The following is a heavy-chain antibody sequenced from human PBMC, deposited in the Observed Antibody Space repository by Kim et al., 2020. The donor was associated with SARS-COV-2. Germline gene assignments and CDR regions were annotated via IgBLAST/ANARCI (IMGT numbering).Heavy chain of an antibody. D-gene: IGHD2-2*01. CDR3: ATGLRSDIVVVPAASDYYGMDV. Sequence: ASVKVSCKVSGYTLTELSMHWVRQAPGKGLEWMGGFDPEDGETIYAQKFQGRVTMTEDTSTDTAYMELSSLRSEDTAVYYCATGLRSDIVVVPAASDYYGMDVWGQGTTVTVSS. V-gene: IGHV1-24*01. J-gene: IGHJ6*02. CDR2: FDPEDGET. CDR1: GYTLTELS.